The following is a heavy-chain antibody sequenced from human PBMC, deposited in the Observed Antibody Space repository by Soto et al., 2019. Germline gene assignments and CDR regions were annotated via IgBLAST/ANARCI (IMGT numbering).Heavy chain of an antibody. D-gene: IGHD2-15*01. Sequence: SQSLSLTCAISVYSVSSNSAAWNWISQSPSRGLEWLGRTYYRSKWYNDYAVSVKSRITINPDTSKNQFSLQLNSVTPEDTAVYYCARDAPIGGYCCCGSCLKYNCTEFWGQGTLVSVSS. J-gene: IGHJ4*02. CDR3: ARDAPIGGYCCCGSCLKYNCTEF. CDR2: TYYRSKWYN. V-gene: IGHV6-1*01. CDR1: VYSVSSNSAA.